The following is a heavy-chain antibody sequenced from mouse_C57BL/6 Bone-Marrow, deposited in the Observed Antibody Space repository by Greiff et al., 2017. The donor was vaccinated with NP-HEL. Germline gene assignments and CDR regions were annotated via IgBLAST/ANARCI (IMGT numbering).Heavy chain of an antibody. CDR2: INPNNGGT. J-gene: IGHJ2*01. V-gene: IGHV1-22*01. Sequence: VQLQQSGPELVKPGASVKKSCKASGYTFTDYNMHWVKQSHGKSLEWIGYINPNNGGTSYKQKFKGKATLTVNKSSSTAYMELRSLTSEDSAVYYCARGRDYVGRVYFDYWGQGTTLTVSS. CDR1: GYTFTDYN. D-gene: IGHD2-4*01. CDR3: ARGRDYVGRVYFDY.